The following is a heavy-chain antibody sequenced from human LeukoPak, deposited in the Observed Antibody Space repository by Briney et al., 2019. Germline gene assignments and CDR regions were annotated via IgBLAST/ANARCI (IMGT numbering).Heavy chain of an antibody. V-gene: IGHV4-34*01. J-gene: IGHJ5*02. CDR1: GGSFSGYY. D-gene: IGHD3-22*01. CDR3: ARWKTYYYDSSGYYSGDWFDP. CDR2: INHSGST. Sequence: PSETLSLTCAVYGGSFSGYYWSWIRQPPGKGLEWIGEINHSGSTNYNPSHKSRVTISVDTSKNQFSLKLSSVTAADTAVYYCARWKTYYYDSSGYYSGDWFDPWGQGTLVTVSS.